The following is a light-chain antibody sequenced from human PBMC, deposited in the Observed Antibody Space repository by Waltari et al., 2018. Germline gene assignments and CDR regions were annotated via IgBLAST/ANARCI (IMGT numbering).Light chain of an antibody. CDR3: QQYNAWPPSLT. CDR2: GAS. J-gene: IGKJ4*01. CDR1: LSVNTD. Sequence: EIVMTQSPVTLSVSPGERATLSCRASLSVNTDLAWYQQKPGQAPRLLIYGASSRATGIPARFSGSGSGTEFTLTISSLQSEDFAVYYCQQYNAWPPSLTFGGGTKVEFK. V-gene: IGKV3-15*01.